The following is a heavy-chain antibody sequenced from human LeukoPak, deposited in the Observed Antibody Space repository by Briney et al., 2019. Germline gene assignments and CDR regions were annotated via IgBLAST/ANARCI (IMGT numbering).Heavy chain of an antibody. D-gene: IGHD2-21*01. Sequence: TSETLSLTCTVSGGSISSYYWSWIRQPPGKGLEWIGYIYYSGSTNYNPSLKSRVTISVDTSKNQFSLKLSSVTAADTAVYYCARQDVVNWFDPWGQGTLVTVSS. CDR1: GGSISSYY. CDR3: ARQDVVNWFDP. V-gene: IGHV4-59*08. CDR2: IYYSGST. J-gene: IGHJ5*02.